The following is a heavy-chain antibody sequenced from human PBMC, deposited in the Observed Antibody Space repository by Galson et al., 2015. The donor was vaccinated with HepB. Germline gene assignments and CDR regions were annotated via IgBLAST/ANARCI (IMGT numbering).Heavy chain of an antibody. CDR2: MNPNSGNT. CDR3: ARFQSDSSSSEGHDAFDI. D-gene: IGHD6-6*01. V-gene: IGHV1-8*01. Sequence: GQGLEWMGWMNPNSGNTGYAQKFQGRVTMTRNTSISTAYMELSSLRSEDTAVYYCARFQSDSSSSEGHDAFDIWGQGTMVTVSS. J-gene: IGHJ3*02.